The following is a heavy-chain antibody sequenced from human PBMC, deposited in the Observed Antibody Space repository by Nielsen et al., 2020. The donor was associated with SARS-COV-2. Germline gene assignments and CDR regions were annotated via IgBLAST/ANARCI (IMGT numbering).Heavy chain of an antibody. CDR2: ISASGGST. CDR3: ARDSSTYYNVLSGPDY. Sequence: GESLKISCAASGFTFSGYAMTWVRQAPGKGLEWVSAISASGGSTYYADSVKGRITISRDNSKNTLYLQMNSLRAEDTATYYCARDSSTYYNVLSGPDYWGQGTLVTVSS. J-gene: IGHJ4*02. V-gene: IGHV3-23*01. D-gene: IGHD3-10*02. CDR1: GFTFSGYA.